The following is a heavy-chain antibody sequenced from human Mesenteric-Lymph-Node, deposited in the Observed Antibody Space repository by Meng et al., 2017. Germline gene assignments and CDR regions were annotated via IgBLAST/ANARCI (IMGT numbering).Heavy chain of an antibody. Sequence: QLQESGPGLVKPSETLYLTCAVSGGSISRSDWWSWVRQPPGKGLEWIGETSHSGSTNYSPSLKSRVTISLDKSKNQLSLKLNSVTAADTAVYYCASSDYYRSDYWGQGTLVTVSS. D-gene: IGHD3-22*01. V-gene: IGHV4-4*02. CDR3: ASSDYYRSDY. J-gene: IGHJ4*02. CDR1: GGSISRSDW. CDR2: TSHSGST.